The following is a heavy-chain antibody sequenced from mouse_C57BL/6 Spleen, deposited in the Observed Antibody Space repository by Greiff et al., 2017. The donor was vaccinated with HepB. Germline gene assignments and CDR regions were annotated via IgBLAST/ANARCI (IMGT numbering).Heavy chain of an antibody. CDR2: ISSGSSTI. V-gene: IGHV5-17*01. D-gene: IGHD4-1*01. J-gene: IGHJ4*01. CDR3: ARGLTGAMDY. Sequence: EVKLEESGGGLVKPGGSLKLSCAASGFTFSDYGMHWVRQAPEKGLEWVAYISSGSSTIYYADTVKGRFTISRDNAKNTLYLQMTSLRSEDTAMYYCARGLTGAMDYWGQGTSVTVSS. CDR1: GFTFSDYG.